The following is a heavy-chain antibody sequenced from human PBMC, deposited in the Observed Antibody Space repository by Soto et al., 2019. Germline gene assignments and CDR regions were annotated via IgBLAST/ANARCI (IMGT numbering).Heavy chain of an antibody. CDR3: TRAAPYDLDAFDI. J-gene: IGHJ3*02. D-gene: IGHD5-12*01. CDR2: IRSKAYGGTT. Sequence: GGSLRLSCTASGFTFGDYAMSWFRQAPGKGLEWVGFIRSKAYGGTTEYAASVKGRFTISRDDSKSIAYLQMNSLKTEDTAVYYCTRAAPYDLDAFDIWGQGTMVTVSS. CDR1: GFTFGDYA. V-gene: IGHV3-49*03.